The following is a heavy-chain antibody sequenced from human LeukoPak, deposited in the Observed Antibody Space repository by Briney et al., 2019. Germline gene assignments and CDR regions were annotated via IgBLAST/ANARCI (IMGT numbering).Heavy chain of an antibody. CDR3: AKSRGWRVGATGYFDY. V-gene: IGHV3-23*01. CDR1: GFTFSSYA. Sequence: PVGSLRLSCAASGFTFSSYAMSWVRQAPGKGLEWVSAISGSGGSTYYADSVKGRFTISRDNSKNTLYLQMNSLRAEDTAVYYCAKSRGWRVGATGYFDYWGQGTLVTVSS. D-gene: IGHD1-26*01. CDR2: ISGSGGST. J-gene: IGHJ4*02.